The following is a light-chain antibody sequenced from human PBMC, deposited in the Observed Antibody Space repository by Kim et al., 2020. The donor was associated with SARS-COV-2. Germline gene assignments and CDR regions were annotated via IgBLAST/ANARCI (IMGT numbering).Light chain of an antibody. V-gene: IGKV3-15*01. CDR3: KQYNNWPVT. Sequence: VSPGESAPLYCRASQSVSSNAAWYQKKRGQAPRLLTYGGSTRATGIPARCSGSGSGTEFTLTISSLQSEDFAVNYCKQYNNWPVTFGQGTKVYIK. CDR1: QSVSSN. CDR2: GGS. J-gene: IGKJ1*01.